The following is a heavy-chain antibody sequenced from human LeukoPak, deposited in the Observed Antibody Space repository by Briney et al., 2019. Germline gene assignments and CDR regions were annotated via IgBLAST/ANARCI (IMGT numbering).Heavy chain of an antibody. CDR2: IRYDGRHK. D-gene: IGHD3-3*01. CDR3: AKAYYDFWSGYSNAPQFDY. Sequence: GGSLRLSCVASGFTFSSFGMDWVRQAPGKGLEWVAFIRYDGRHKDYADSVKGRFTISRDNSQNTLYLQMKSLRAEDTAVYYCAKAYYDFWSGYSNAPQFDYWGQGTLVTVSS. CDR1: GFTFSSFG. V-gene: IGHV3-30*02. J-gene: IGHJ4*02.